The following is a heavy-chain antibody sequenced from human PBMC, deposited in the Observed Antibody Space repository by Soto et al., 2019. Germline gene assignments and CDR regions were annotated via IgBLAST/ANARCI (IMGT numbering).Heavy chain of an antibody. CDR3: ARGELDRTIDY. D-gene: IGHD1-1*01. J-gene: IGHJ4*02. CDR2: ISGSSTTI. CDR1: GFSFSSSG. V-gene: IGHV3-48*02. Sequence: GGSLRHSCAASGFSFSSSGMHWVRQAPGKGLEWVAYISGSSTTIYYADSVKGRFTISRDNAKKAVYLQMNSLRDEDTAVYYCARGELDRTIDYWGQGTLVTVSS.